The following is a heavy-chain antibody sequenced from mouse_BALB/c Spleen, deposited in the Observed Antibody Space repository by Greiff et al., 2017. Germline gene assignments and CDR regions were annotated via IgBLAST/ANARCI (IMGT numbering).Heavy chain of an antibody. CDR2: ILPGSGST. V-gene: IGHV1-9*01. CDR3: ARGVSSGLFAY. J-gene: IGHJ3*01. D-gene: IGHD3-1*01. CDR1: GYTFSSYW. Sequence: QVQLQQSGAELMKPGASVKISCKATGYTFSSYWIEWVKQRPGHGLEWIGEILPGSGSTNYNEKFKGKATFTADTSSNTAYMQLSSLTSEDSAVYYCARGVSSGLFAYWGQGTLVTVSA.